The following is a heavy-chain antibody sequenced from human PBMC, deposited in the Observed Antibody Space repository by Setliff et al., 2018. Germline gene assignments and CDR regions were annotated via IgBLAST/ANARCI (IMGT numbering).Heavy chain of an antibody. V-gene: IGHV1-18*01. J-gene: IGHJ4*02. Sequence: GSPVKASCKASGSTFRNYAFAWVRQAPGQGLEWVGWISVYNGDTNYAQKFHGRVTLTTGTSTSTAYMELRCLTSDDSAFYYCARAPSVELVTIRTNSWFTYWGQGTLVTVSS. CDR2: ISVYNGDT. CDR1: GSTFRNYA. CDR3: ARAPSVELVTIRTNSWFTY. D-gene: IGHD5-18*01.